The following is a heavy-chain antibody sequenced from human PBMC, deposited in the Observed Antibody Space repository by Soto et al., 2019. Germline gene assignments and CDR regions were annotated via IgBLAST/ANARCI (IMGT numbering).Heavy chain of an antibody. CDR1: GFTFSSYG. Sequence: PGGSLRLSCAASGFTFSSYGMHWVRQAPGKGLEWVAVIWYDGSNKYYADSVKGRFTISRDNSKNALYLQMNSLRAEDTAVYYCARGRMVLGMDVWGQGTTVTVSS. J-gene: IGHJ6*02. CDR3: ARGRMVLGMDV. CDR2: IWYDGSNK. D-gene: IGHD2-8*01. V-gene: IGHV3-33*01.